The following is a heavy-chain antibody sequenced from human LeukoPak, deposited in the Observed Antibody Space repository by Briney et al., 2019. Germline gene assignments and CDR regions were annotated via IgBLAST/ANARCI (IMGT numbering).Heavy chain of an antibody. CDR2: INPNDGDT. J-gene: IGHJ4*02. CDR1: GYTFTDYY. V-gene: IGHV1-2*02. CDR3: ARANFLYCSSSTCLFDY. Sequence: ASVKVSCTASGYTFTDYYMHWVRQAPGQAFEWMGWINPNDGDTNYAQEFQGRVTMTRDTPISTAHMEVSRLRSDDTAVYYCARANFLYCSSSTCLFDYWGQGTLVTVSS. D-gene: IGHD2-2*01.